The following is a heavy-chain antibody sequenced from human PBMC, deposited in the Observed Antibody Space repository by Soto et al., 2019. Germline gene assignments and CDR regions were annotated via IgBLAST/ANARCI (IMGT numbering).Heavy chain of an antibody. CDR1: GESVSSNSAT. CDR3: VRDNIVRTRDLFDY. V-gene: IGHV6-1*01. Sequence: QTLPLTCDICGESVSSNSATWDWVRQSRSRGLEWLGRTYYRSRWYNDYSVSLKSRITINPDTSKNQFSLHLNSVTPEDTAVYYCVRDNIVRTRDLFDYWGQGTLVTVSS. D-gene: IGHD1-26*01. CDR2: TYYRSRWYN. J-gene: IGHJ4*02.